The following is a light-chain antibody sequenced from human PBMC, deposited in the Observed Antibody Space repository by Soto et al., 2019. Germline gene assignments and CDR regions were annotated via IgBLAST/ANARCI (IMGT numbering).Light chain of an antibody. Sequence: DIQMTQSPSTLSASVGDRVTITCRASQNINSWLAWYQQKPXKAPNLLIYEASSLESGVPSRLSGSGSGTDLTLTISSLQPDDFATYYCQHYDTSPLTFGGGTKVDIK. J-gene: IGKJ4*01. CDR2: EAS. V-gene: IGKV1-5*03. CDR1: QNINSW. CDR3: QHYDTSPLT.